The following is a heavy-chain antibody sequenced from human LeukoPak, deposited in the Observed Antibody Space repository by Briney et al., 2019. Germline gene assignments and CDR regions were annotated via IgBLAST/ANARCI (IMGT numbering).Heavy chain of an antibody. J-gene: IGHJ4*02. D-gene: IGHD6-13*01. CDR1: GFIFSDQN. Sequence: GGSLRLSCAASGFIFSDQNMNWVRQAPGKGLEWVSSISSSSSYIYYADSVKGRFTISRDNAKNSLYLQMNSLRAEDTAVYYCAKDSYSKGDFWGQGVLVTVSS. CDR3: AKDSYSKGDF. V-gene: IGHV3-21*01. CDR2: ISSSSSYI.